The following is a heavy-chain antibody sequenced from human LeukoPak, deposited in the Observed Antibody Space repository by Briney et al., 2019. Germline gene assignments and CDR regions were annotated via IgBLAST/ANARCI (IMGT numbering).Heavy chain of an antibody. V-gene: IGHV4-4*07. CDR2: IHTSGST. J-gene: IGHJ4*02. CDR3: ARKFSGTSIAARVFDS. Sequence: SETLSLTCTVSGGSITSYYWTYIRQPAGKGLEWIGRIHTSGSTNYNPSLKSRVTMSVDTSKNQLSLNLSSVTAADTAMYYCARKFSGTSIAARVFDSWGQGTLVTVSS. D-gene: IGHD6-6*01. CDR1: GGSITSYY.